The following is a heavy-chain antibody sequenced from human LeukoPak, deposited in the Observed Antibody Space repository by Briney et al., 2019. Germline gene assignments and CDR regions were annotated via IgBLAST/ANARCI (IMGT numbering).Heavy chain of an antibody. Sequence: GGSLRLSCAVSGFTFSNYDMHWVRQATGKGLEWVSGIGTAGDTYYPDSVKGRFTISRENAKNSLYLQMNSLRVEDTAVYYCARDRPDYGAERFAYWGQGTLVTVSS. V-gene: IGHV3-13*01. D-gene: IGHD4-17*01. CDR1: GFTFSNYD. CDR2: IGTAGDT. CDR3: ARDRPDYGAERFAY. J-gene: IGHJ4*02.